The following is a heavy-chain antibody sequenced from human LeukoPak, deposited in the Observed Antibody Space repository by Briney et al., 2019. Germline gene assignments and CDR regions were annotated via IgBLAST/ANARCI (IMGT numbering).Heavy chain of an antibody. D-gene: IGHD4-17*01. CDR1: SLIFSHAW. CDR2: VKSVAEGGAS. Sequence: QTGGSLRLSCVFPSLIFSHAWMNWVRQAPGKGLEWVGRVKSVAEGGASEYGTPVKGRFTISRDDSKKTVYPQMHNLSTEDTALYYCTKNTGDFDIWGQGTMVIVSS. J-gene: IGHJ3*02. CDR3: TKNTGDFDI. V-gene: IGHV3-15*07.